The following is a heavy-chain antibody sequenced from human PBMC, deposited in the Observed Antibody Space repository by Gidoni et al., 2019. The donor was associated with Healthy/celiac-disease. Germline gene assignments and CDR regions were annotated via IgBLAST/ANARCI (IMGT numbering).Heavy chain of an antibody. CDR3: ARAPLTGESYYGMDV. CDR2: INHSGST. Sequence: GLEWIGEINHSGSTNYNPSLKSRVTISVDTSKNQFSLKLSSVTAADTAVYYCARAPLTGESYYGMDVWGQGTTVTVSS. D-gene: IGHD7-27*01. V-gene: IGHV4-34*01. J-gene: IGHJ6*02.